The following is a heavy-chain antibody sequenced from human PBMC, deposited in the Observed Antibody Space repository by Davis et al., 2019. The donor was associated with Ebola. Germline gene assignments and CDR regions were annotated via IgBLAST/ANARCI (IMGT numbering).Heavy chain of an antibody. D-gene: IGHD3-10*01. CDR3: ARGTIELWFRELLFDY. CDR2: MNPNSGNT. V-gene: IGHV1-8*03. J-gene: IGHJ4*02. Sequence: ASVKVSCKASGYTFTSYYINWVRQAPGQGLEWMGWMNPNSGNTGYAQKFQGRVTITRNTSISTAYMELSSLRSEDTAVYYCARGTIELWFRELLFDYWGQGTLVTVSS. CDR1: GYTFTSYY.